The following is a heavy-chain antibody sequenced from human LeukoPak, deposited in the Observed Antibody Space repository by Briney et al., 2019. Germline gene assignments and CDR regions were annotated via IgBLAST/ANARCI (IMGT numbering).Heavy chain of an antibody. Sequence: GGSLRLSCAASGFTFSSYEMNRVRQAPGKGLEWVSYISSSGSTIYYADSVKGRFTISRDNAKNSLYLQMNSLRAEDTAVYYCAKALVGYYDSSGYPPYDAFDIWGQGTMVTVSS. CDR1: GFTFSSYE. J-gene: IGHJ3*02. CDR3: AKALVGYYDSSGYPPYDAFDI. D-gene: IGHD3-22*01. CDR2: ISSSGSTI. V-gene: IGHV3-48*03.